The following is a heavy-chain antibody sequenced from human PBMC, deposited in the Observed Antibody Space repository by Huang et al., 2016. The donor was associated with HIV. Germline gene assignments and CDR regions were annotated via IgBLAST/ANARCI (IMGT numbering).Heavy chain of an antibody. D-gene: IGHD5-12*01. CDR2: RRYDGSNK. J-gene: IGHJ4*02. Sequence: QVQLVESGGGVVQPGGSLRLSCAASGFTFSSFGLHWVRQAPGKGLELVAFRRYDGSNKYYAESVKGRFTISRDNSRTMVFLQMNSLRAEDTAVYYCAKWDTLGFYEGFFDHWGQGTLVTVSS. CDR3: AKWDTLGFYEGFFDH. CDR1: GFTFSSFG. V-gene: IGHV3-30*02.